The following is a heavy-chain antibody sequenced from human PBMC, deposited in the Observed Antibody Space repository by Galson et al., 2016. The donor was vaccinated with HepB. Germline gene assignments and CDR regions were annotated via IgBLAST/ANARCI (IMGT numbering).Heavy chain of an antibody. CDR3: VRQGDFWTRGYFDY. V-gene: IGHV3-48*03. CDR2: ISTSGRTT. D-gene: IGHD3-3*01. CDR1: GFTFSSYE. J-gene: IGHJ4*02. Sequence: SLRLSCAVSGFTFSSYEMNWVRQGPRKGLEWISYISTSGRTTYYADSVKGRFSISRDNAENSLFLQMNSLRAEDTAVYYCVRQGDFWTRGYFDYWGQGILGSVSS.